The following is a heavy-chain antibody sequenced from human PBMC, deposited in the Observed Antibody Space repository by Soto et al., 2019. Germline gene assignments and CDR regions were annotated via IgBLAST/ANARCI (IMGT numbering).Heavy chain of an antibody. J-gene: IGHJ4*02. Sequence: QVQLVQSGAEVKKPGSSVKVSCKASGDTFSSYAINWVRQAPGQGLEWMGGIIPMFGTANYAQKFKGRVTITAGERTSTVYMERSSLRSEDTAVYYCARVGPAHYYDSSGYYSPLDYWGQGTLVTVSS. V-gene: IGHV1-69*01. CDR2: IIPMFGTA. CDR1: GDTFSSYA. D-gene: IGHD3-22*01. CDR3: ARVGPAHYYDSSGYYSPLDY.